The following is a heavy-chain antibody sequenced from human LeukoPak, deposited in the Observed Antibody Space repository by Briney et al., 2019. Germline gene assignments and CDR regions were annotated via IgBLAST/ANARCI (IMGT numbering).Heavy chain of an antibody. D-gene: IGHD3-10*01. V-gene: IGHV3-23*01. J-gene: IGHJ6*02. CDR3: TYMVRGVHGGMDV. CDR1: GFTFSSNA. Sequence: GGSLRLSCAVSGFTFSSNAMSWVRQAQGKGMEWDSAISGSGGSTYYADSVKGRFTISRDNSKNTLYLQMNSLRAEDTAVYYCTYMVRGVHGGMDVWGQGTTVTVSS. CDR2: ISGSGGST.